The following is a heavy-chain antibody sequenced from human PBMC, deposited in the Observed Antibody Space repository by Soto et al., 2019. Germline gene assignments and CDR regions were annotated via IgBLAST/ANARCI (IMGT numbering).Heavy chain of an antibody. CDR3: ARGLAPYYVDY. Sequence: ASVKVSCKASGYTFTSYAMHWVRQAPGQRLEWMGWINAGNGNTKYSQKFQGRVTIARDTSASTAYMELSSLRSEDTAVYYCARGLAPYYVDYWGQGTLVTVSS. J-gene: IGHJ4*02. CDR2: INAGNGNT. D-gene: IGHD6-19*01. V-gene: IGHV1-3*01. CDR1: GYTFTSYA.